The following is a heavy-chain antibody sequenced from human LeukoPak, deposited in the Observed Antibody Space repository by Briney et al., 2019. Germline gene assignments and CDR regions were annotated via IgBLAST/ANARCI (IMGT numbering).Heavy chain of an antibody. J-gene: IGHJ4*02. Sequence: SETLSLTCTVSGASMDNNNYDWGWIRQPPGKGLEWVGSIYHAGAIFQNPSLKSRVTISGDTSKNQYSLKLRSVTAADTAVYYCASLVVVVVTASEIDYWGQGTLVTVSS. CDR2: IYHAGAI. D-gene: IGHD2-21*02. V-gene: IGHV4-39*01. CDR3: ASLVVVVVTASEIDY. CDR1: GASMDNNNYD.